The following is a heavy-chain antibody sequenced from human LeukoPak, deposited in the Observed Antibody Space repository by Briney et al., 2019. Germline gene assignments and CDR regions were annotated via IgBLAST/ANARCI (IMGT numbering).Heavy chain of an antibody. Sequence: PGGSLRLSCAASGFSFSNAYMSWVRQAPGKGLEWVGFIRSKAYGATTEYAASVKGRFTISRDDSKSIAYLQMNSLKTEDTAVYYCTRDTAEFYDSSGYAGDWGQGTLVTVSS. D-gene: IGHD3-22*01. CDR1: GFSFSNAY. J-gene: IGHJ4*02. CDR3: TRDTAEFYDSSGYAGD. CDR2: IRSKAYGATT. V-gene: IGHV3-49*04.